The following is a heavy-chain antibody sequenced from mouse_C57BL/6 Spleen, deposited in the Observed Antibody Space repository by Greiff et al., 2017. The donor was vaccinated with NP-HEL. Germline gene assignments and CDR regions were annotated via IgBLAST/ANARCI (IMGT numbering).Heavy chain of an antibody. J-gene: IGHJ3*01. V-gene: IGHV1-15*01. D-gene: IGHD1-1*01. CDR3: TREGITTVVEASFAY. CDR2: IDPETGGT. CDR1: GYTFTDYE. Sequence: LVESGAELVRPGASVTLSCKASGYTFTDYEMHWVKQTPVHGLEWIGAIDPETGGTAYNQKFKGKAILTADKSSSTAYMELRSLTSEDSAVYYCTREGITTVVEASFAYWGQGTLVTVSA.